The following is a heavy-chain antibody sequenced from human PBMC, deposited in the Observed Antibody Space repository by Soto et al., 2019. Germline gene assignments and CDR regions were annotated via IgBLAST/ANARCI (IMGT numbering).Heavy chain of an antibody. V-gene: IGHV4-39*01. J-gene: IGHJ5*02. CDR3: ATSNWFDP. CDR2: IYYSGST. Sequence: QLQLQESGPGLVKPSETLSLTCPVSGGSISSRGYYWGWIRQPPGKGLEWIGTIYYSGSTYYNPSLKSRVTISGDTSKNQFSLKLSSVTAADTAVYYCATSNWFDPWGQGTLVTVSS. CDR1: GGSISSRGYY.